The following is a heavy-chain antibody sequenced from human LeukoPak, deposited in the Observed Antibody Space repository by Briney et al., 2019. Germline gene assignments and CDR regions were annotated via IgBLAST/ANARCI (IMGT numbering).Heavy chain of an antibody. V-gene: IGHV1-69*05. CDR1: GGTFSSYA. D-gene: IGHD6-13*01. CDR2: IIPIFGTA. Sequence: SVKVSCKASGGTFSSYAISWVRQTPGQGLEWMGGIIPIFGTANYAQKFQGRVTITTDESTSTAYMELSSLRSEDTAVYYCARVRKLSPSWQQLANYYYMDVWGKGTTVAVSS. J-gene: IGHJ6*03. CDR3: ARVRKLSPSWQQLANYYYMDV.